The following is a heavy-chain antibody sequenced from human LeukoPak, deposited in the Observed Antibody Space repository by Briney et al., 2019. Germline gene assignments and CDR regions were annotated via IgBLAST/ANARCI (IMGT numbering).Heavy chain of an antibody. CDR1: GFTFDDYA. CDR2: ISWNSGSI. CDR3: AKGLSMVRGLDY. V-gene: IGHV3-9*01. D-gene: IGHD3-10*01. Sequence: PGRSLRLSCADSGFTFDDYAMHWVRQGPGKGLEWVSGISWNSGSIAYADSVKGRFTISRDNAKNSLYLQMDSLRAEDTALYYCAKGLSMVRGLDYWGQGTLVTVSS. J-gene: IGHJ4*02.